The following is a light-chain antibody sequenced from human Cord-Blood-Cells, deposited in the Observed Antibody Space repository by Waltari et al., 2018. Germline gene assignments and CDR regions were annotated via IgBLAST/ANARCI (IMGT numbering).Light chain of an antibody. V-gene: IGLV2-11*01. CDR1: SSDVGGYNY. CDR3: CSYAGSYTVV. CDR2: DVS. Sequence: QSALTHPRSVSGPPGQPVTISCTGTSSDVGGYNYVTWYQQPPGKAPKLIIYDVSKRPSGVPDRFSGSKSGNTASLTISGLQAEDEADYYCCSYAGSYTVVFGGGTKLTVL. J-gene: IGLJ2*01.